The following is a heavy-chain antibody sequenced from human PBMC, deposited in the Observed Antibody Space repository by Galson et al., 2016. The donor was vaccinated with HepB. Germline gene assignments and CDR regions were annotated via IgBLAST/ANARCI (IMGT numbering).Heavy chain of an antibody. CDR3: AKIRGSGWRGGFDS. D-gene: IGHD6-25*01. V-gene: IGHV4-39*07. CDR2: ISYTGST. CDR1: GASFSTTTYY. Sequence: SETLSLTCSVSGASFSTTTYYWGWIRQPPGKGLEWIGTISYTGSTSCNPSLQSRITASVDTARNKFSLNLGSLTAADTAVYYCAKIRGSGWRGGFDSWGQGTLVTVAS. J-gene: IGHJ4*02.